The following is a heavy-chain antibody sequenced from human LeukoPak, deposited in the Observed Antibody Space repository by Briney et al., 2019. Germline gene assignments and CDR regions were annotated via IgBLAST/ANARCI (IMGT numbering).Heavy chain of an antibody. V-gene: IGHV3-30*02. CDR1: GFTFSSYG. J-gene: IGHJ4*02. D-gene: IGHD6-13*01. Sequence: GESLKISCAASGFTFSSYGMHWVRQAPGKGLEWVAFIRYDGSNKYYADSVKGRFTISRDNSKNTLYLQMNSLRAEDTAVYYCAKDSSSWSTFDYWGQGTLVTVSS. CDR2: IRYDGSNK. CDR3: AKDSSSWSTFDY.